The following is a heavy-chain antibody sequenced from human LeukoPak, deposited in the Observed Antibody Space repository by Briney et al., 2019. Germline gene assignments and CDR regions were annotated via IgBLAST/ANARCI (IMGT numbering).Heavy chain of an antibody. V-gene: IGHV3-23*01. D-gene: IGHD4-17*01. J-gene: IGHJ3*02. CDR1: GITFSNYA. CDR2: ITGNGGGT. CDR3: AKDPNGDYVGAFDM. Sequence: GGSLRLSCAASGITFSNYAVSWFRQAPGKGLEWVSSITGNGGGTYYADSGKGRFTISRDNSKSTLYLQMSSLRAEDTAVYYCAKDPNGDYVGAFDMWGPGTMVTVSS.